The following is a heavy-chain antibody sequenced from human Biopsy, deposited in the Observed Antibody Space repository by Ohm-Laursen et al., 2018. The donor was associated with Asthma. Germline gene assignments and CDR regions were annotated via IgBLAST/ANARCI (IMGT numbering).Heavy chain of an antibody. CDR3: ARIPRGSGSYFVDY. J-gene: IGHJ4*02. CDR1: GGSISVSNW. Sequence: SETLSLTCDVSGGSISVSNWWSWVRQPPGRGLEWIGQIYHLGNANYNPSLKSRVTMSVDKSKNQFSLRLSSVTAADTAMYYCARIPRGSGSYFVDYWGQGTLVTVSS. V-gene: IGHV4-4*02. CDR2: IYHLGNA. D-gene: IGHD3-22*01.